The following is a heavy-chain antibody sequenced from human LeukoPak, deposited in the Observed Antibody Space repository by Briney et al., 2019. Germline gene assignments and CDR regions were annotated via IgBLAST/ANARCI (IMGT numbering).Heavy chain of an antibody. V-gene: IGHV3-33*01. CDR3: AREGDSSGYYSGPFDY. D-gene: IGHD3-22*01. CDR1: GFTFSSCG. J-gene: IGHJ4*02. CDR2: IWYDGSNK. Sequence: GGSLRLSCAASGFTFSSCGMHWVRQAAGKGLEWVAVIWYDGSNKYYADSVKGRFTISRDNSKNTLYLQMNSLRAEDTAVYYCAREGDSSGYYSGPFDYWGQGTLVTVSS.